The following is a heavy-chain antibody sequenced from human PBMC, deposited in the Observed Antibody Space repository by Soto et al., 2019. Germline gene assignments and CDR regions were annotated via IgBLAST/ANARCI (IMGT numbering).Heavy chain of an antibody. CDR2: ISGSGGST. V-gene: IGHV3-23*01. CDR3: ARDTPYYYGSGSYLWDMDV. J-gene: IGHJ6*03. Sequence: GGSLRLSCAASGFTFSSYAMSWVRQAPGKGLEWVSAISGSGGSTYYADSVKGRFTISRDNSKNSLYLRMNSLRAEDTAVYYCARDTPYYYGSGSYLWDMDVWGKGTTVTVSS. CDR1: GFTFSSYA. D-gene: IGHD3-10*01.